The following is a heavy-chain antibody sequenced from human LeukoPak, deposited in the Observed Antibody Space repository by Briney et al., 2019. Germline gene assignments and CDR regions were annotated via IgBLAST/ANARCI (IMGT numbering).Heavy chain of an antibody. CDR1: EFHFSTHG. CDR2: VSPSGDIT. Sequence: GGSLRLSCAASEFHFSTHGMNWVRQAPGKGPEWVSGVSPSGDITYYADSVMGRFTISRDNRKSTVSLQMNSLRAEDTALYYCVRDLDWGAFDVWGQGTMVTVSS. CDR3: VRDLDWGAFDV. J-gene: IGHJ3*01. D-gene: IGHD3/OR15-3a*01. V-gene: IGHV3-23*01.